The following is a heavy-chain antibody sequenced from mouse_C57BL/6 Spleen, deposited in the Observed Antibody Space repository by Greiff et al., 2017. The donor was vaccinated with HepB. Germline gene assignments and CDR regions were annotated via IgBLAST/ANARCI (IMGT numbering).Heavy chain of an antibody. D-gene: IGHD1-1*01. CDR3: ARHGSSSYYFDY. V-gene: IGHV1-80*01. J-gene: IGHJ2*01. Sequence: VQLQQSGAELVKPGASVKISCKASGYAFSSYWMNWVKQRPGKGLEWIGQIYPGDGETNYNGKFKGKATLTADKSSSTAYMQLSSLTSEDSAVYFCARHGSSSYYFDYWGQGTTLTVSS. CDR1: GYAFSSYW. CDR2: IYPGDGET.